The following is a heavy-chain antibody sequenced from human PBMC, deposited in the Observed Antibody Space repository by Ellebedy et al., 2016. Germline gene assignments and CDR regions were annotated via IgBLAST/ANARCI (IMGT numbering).Heavy chain of an antibody. V-gene: IGHV3-48*02. D-gene: IGHD1-26*01. J-gene: IGHJ4*02. Sequence: GGSLRLXCAASGFDFNRYSMDWVRQAPGKGLEWVSFLSTDSRTIYYADSVKGRFTISRDNARNSLYLQMNSLRDEDKAVYYCARGYLENSFDHWGLGTLVTVSS. CDR3: ARGYLENSFDH. CDR1: GFDFNRYS. CDR2: LSTDSRTI.